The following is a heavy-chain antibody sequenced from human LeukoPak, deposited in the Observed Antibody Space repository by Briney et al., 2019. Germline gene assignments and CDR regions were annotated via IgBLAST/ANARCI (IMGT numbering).Heavy chain of an antibody. D-gene: IGHD7-27*01. CDR3: ARGRGLTGCPNFDY. CDR2: IYYSGST. V-gene: IGHV4-59*08. Sequence: PSETLSLTCTVSGGSISSYYWSWIRQPPGKGLEWIGYIYYSGSTDYNPSLKSRVTISVDTSKNQFSLKLSSVTAADTAVYYCARGRGLTGCPNFDYWGQGTLVTVSS. CDR1: GGSISSYY. J-gene: IGHJ4*02.